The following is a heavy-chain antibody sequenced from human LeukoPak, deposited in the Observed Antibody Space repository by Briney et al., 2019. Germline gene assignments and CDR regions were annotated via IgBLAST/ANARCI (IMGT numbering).Heavy chain of an antibody. Sequence: ASVKVSCKASGYTFTGYYMHWVRQAPGQGLEWMGWINPNSGGTNYAQKFQGRITMTRDTSISTAYMELSRLRSDDTAVYYCARDPYDSSSYYYSYFDYWGQGTLVTVSS. D-gene: IGHD3-22*01. CDR2: INPNSGGT. V-gene: IGHV1-2*02. CDR1: GYTFTGYY. CDR3: ARDPYDSSSYYYSYFDY. J-gene: IGHJ4*02.